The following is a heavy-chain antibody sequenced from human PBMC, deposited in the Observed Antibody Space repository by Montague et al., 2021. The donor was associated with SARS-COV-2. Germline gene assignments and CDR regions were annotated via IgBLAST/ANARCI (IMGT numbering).Heavy chain of an antibody. CDR1: GFSLSTDGMG. Sequence: PALVKPTQALTLTCIFSGFSLSTDGMGVGWIRQPPGRALEWLALIYWDDDGRYSPSLRSRLTITEDTSKNQVVLTMTNMDPVDTATYYCARTWAYGSGSYGVDPWGQGTLVTVSS. D-gene: IGHD3-10*01. CDR3: ARTWAYGSGSYGVDP. V-gene: IGHV2-5*02. CDR2: IYWDDDG. J-gene: IGHJ5*02.